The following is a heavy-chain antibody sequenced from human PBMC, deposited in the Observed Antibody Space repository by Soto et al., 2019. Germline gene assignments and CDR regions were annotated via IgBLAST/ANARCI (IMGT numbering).Heavy chain of an antibody. CDR2: IWHDGTKK. V-gene: IGHV3-33*01. D-gene: IGHD6-13*01. CDR3: ARADGSNWYIDY. CDR1: GFTFNTYG. J-gene: IGHJ4*02. Sequence: VQLVESGGGVVQPGRSLRLSCAASGFTFNTYGMHWVRQAPGKGLEWVALIWHDGTKKYFASSVKGRFTVSRDNSKNTLSLQMNSMRAEDTAVYYCARADGSNWYIDYWGQGTLVTVSS.